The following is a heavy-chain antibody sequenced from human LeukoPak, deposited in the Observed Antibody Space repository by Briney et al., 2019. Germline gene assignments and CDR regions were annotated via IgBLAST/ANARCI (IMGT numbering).Heavy chain of an antibody. CDR2: IWYDGSNK. V-gene: IGHV3-33*07. CDR1: GFTFSSHG. J-gene: IGHJ4*02. Sequence: PGGSLRLSCEASGFTFSSHGMYWVRQAPGKGLEWAALIWYDGSNKYYADSVKGRFTISRDNPNNTLYLQMNSLRAEDTAVYYCARSGRGYYDSLDHWGQGDLVTVSS. D-gene: IGHD3-22*01. CDR3: ARSGRGYYDSLDH.